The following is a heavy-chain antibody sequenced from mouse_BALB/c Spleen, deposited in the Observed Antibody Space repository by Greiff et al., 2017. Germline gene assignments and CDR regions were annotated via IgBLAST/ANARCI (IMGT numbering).Heavy chain of an antibody. Sequence: EVQLVESGGGLVKPGGSLKLSCAASGFTFSSYAMSWVRQSPGKRREWVAEISSGGSYTYYPDTVTGRFTISRDNAKNTLYLEMSSLRSEDTAMYYCARSTMITTGFAYWGQGTLVTVSA. V-gene: IGHV5-9-4*01. CDR3: ARSTMITTGFAY. CDR1: GFTFSSYA. J-gene: IGHJ3*01. D-gene: IGHD2-4*01. CDR2: ISSGGSYT.